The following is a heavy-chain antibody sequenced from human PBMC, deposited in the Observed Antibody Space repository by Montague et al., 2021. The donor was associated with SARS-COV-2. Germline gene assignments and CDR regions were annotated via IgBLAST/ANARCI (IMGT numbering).Heavy chain of an antibody. J-gene: IGHJ4*02. Sequence: AISGDIVSSNSVAWSWIRQSPSRGLEWLGRTYYRSKWYSDYAPCVRGRLTVNPDASKNEFSLELNYVTPEDTAVYYCVRYSGWFYFDFWGQGTLVTVSS. V-gene: IGHV6-1*01. CDR3: VRYSGWFYFDF. CDR2: TYYRSKWYS. D-gene: IGHD6-19*01. CDR1: GDIVSSNSVA.